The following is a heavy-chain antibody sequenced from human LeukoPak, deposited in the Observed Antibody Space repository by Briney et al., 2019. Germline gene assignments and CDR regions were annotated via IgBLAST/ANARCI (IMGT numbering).Heavy chain of an antibody. D-gene: IGHD2-15*01. V-gene: IGHV3-66*01. J-gene: IGHJ4*02. CDR1: GFTVSSNY. Sequence: GGSLRLSCAASGFTVSSNYMSWVRQAPGKGLEWVSVIYSGGSTYYADSVKGRFTISRDNSKNTLYLQMNSLRAEDTAVYYCAKSPGVVVVAATATSCFDYWGQGTLVTVSS. CDR2: IYSGGST. CDR3: AKSPGVVVVAATATSCFDY.